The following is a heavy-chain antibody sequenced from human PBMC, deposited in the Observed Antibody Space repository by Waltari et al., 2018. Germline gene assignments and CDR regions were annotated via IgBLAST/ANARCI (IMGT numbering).Heavy chain of an antibody. Sequence: QVQLQQWGAGLLKPSETLSLTCAVYGGSFSGYYWSWIRQPPGKGLEWIGEINHSGSTNYNPSLKSRVTISVDTSKNQFSLKLSSVTAADTAVYYCVRGLLAAAGYYYYMDVWGKGTTVTISS. CDR2: INHSGST. V-gene: IGHV4-34*01. J-gene: IGHJ6*03. CDR1: GGSFSGYY. CDR3: VRGLLAAAGYYYYMDV. D-gene: IGHD6-13*01.